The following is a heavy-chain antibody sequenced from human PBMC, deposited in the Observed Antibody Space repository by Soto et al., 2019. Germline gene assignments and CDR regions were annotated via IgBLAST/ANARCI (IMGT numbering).Heavy chain of an antibody. J-gene: IGHJ6*02. CDR2: IKHDGNEK. CDR1: GFMFGTYW. D-gene: IGHD3-22*01. Sequence: LRLSCAATGFMFGTYWMIWVRQAPGKGLEWVANIKHDGNEKYYADSVKGRFTVSRDNVKNFLHLQMSSLRGDDTGVYFCVRATLSWGHYYFRGLDVWGQGTTVTVSS. CDR3: VRATLSWGHYYFRGLDV. V-gene: IGHV3-7*01.